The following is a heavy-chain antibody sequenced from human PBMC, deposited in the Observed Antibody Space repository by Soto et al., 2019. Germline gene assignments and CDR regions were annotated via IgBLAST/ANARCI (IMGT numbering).Heavy chain of an antibody. CDR2: INPNSGGT. CDR1: GYTFTGYY. Sequence: ASVKVSCKASGYTFTGYYMHWVRQAPGQGLEWMGWINPNSGGTNYAQKFQGRVTMTRDTPISTAYMELSRLRSDDTAVYYCARVPYPLSTLDYWGQGTLVTVSS. V-gene: IGHV1-2*02. J-gene: IGHJ4*02. CDR3: ARVPYPLSTLDY.